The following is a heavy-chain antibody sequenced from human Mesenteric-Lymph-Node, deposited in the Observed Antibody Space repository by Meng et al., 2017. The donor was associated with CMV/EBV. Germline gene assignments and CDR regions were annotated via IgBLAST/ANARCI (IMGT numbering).Heavy chain of an antibody. CDR2: IHRTGNA. Sequence: SETLSLTCTVSGDSFSNTYDYWGWIRQPPGKGLEWIGDIHRTGNAYYNPSFKSRVIISFDTSQSQFSLKVTSVTAADTAVYYCARDKDSRVVPGGSNWFDPWGQGTLVTVSS. V-gene: IGHV4-39*07. J-gene: IGHJ5*02. CDR3: ARDKDSRVVPGGSNWFDP. D-gene: IGHD2-21*01. CDR1: GDSFSNTYDY.